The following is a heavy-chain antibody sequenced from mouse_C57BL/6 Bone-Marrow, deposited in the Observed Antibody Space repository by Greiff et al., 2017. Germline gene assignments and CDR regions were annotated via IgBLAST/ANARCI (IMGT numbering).Heavy chain of an antibody. V-gene: IGHV3-6*01. CDR3: TTDYYGSSYPYAIDY. J-gene: IGHJ4*01. Sequence: EVQLQQSGPGLVKPSQSLSLTCSVTGYSITGGYYWYWIRQFPGNKLEWMGYISYDGSNNYNPSLTNRISITRDTSKHQVFLKLNSVTTEDTATYYCTTDYYGSSYPYAIDYWGQGTSVTVSA. CDR1: GYSITGGYY. CDR2: ISYDGSN. D-gene: IGHD1-1*01.